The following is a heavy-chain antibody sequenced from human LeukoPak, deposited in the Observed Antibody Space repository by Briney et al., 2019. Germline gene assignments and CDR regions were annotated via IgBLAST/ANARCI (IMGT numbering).Heavy chain of an antibody. CDR3: ARLPLPHGPRLPLSSGSYHYYYMDV. J-gene: IGHJ6*03. CDR2: IYYSGST. V-gene: IGHV4-39*01. Sequence: PSETLSLTCTVSGGSISSDNNYWGWIRQPPGKGLEWIGSIYYSGSTYYNPSLKSRVTISVDTSKNQFSLKLSSVTAADTAVYYCARLPLPHGPRLPLSSGSYHYYYMDVWGKGTTVTVSS. D-gene: IGHD1-26*01. CDR1: GGSISSDNNY.